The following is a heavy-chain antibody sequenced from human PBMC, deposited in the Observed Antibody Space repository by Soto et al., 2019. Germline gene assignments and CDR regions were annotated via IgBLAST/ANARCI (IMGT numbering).Heavy chain of an antibody. CDR2: MNPNSGNT. V-gene: IGHV1-8*01. Sequence: ASVKVSCKASGYTFTSYDINWVRQATGQGLEWMGWMNPNSGNTGYAQKFQGRVTMTRNTSISTAYMELSSLRSEDTAVYYCARTGGDDFWSGYYFGNYYYGMDVWGQGTTVAVSS. D-gene: IGHD3-3*01. CDR1: GYTFTSYD. CDR3: ARTGGDDFWSGYYFGNYYYGMDV. J-gene: IGHJ6*02.